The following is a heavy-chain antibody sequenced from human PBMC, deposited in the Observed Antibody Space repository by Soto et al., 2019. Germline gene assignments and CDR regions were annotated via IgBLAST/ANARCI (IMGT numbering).Heavy chain of an antibody. Sequence: SETLSLTCAVYGGSFSGYYCSWIRQPPWKGLEWIGEINHSGITNYNPSLKSRVTISVDTSKNQFSLKLSSVTAADTAVYYCARGHYDFWSGYFSLDPWGQRTLVTVCS. CDR2: INHSGIT. D-gene: IGHD3-3*01. V-gene: IGHV4-34*01. CDR1: GGSFSGYY. J-gene: IGHJ5*02. CDR3: ARGHYDFWSGYFSLDP.